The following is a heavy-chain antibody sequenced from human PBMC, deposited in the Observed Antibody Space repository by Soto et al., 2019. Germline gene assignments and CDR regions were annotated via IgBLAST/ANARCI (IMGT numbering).Heavy chain of an antibody. J-gene: IGHJ6*02. CDR3: ARHAYDFWSRHPNPLYLYGMEV. V-gene: IGHV5-51*01. CDR1: GYKVSTWHNFTSYW. CDR2: IYPGDSNT. Sequence: PGESLKISCMGSGYKVSTWHNFTSYWIAWVRQMPGEGLEWMGIIYPGDSNTRYSPSLQGQVTISVDKSISTAYLQWSSLKATETYVYYCARHAYDFWSRHPNPLYLYGMEVCGQGTTVTVSS. D-gene: IGHD3-3*01.